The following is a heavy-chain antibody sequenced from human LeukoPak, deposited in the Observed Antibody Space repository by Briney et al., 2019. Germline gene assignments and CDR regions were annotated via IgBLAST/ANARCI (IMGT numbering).Heavy chain of an antibody. D-gene: IGHD3-10*01. CDR3: ATDQRGAGLGFRYGSGSYNGMDV. V-gene: IGHV1-24*01. CDR2: FDPEDGET. CDR1: GYTLTELS. J-gene: IGHJ6*02. Sequence: GASVKVSCKVSGYTLTELSMHWVRQAPGKGLEWMGGFDPEDGETLYAQKFQGRVTMTEDTSTDTAYMELSSLRSEDTAVYYCATDQRGAGLGFRYGSGSYNGMDVWGQGPRSPSP.